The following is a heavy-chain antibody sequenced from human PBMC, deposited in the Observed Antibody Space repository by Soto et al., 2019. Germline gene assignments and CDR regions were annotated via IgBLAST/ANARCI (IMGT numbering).Heavy chain of an antibody. CDR2: IKFDGSEK. Sequence: GSLRLSCAASGFIFSDYWMSWVRQAPGKGPEWVANIKFDGSEKQYVDSVRGRFTISRDNSRNSLFLQMNSLRAGDTAVYYCVKDGGYCSSSTCYSPRNHYFDSCGQGTLGTVSS. D-gene: IGHD2-2*01. J-gene: IGHJ4*02. CDR1: GFIFSDYW. CDR3: VKDGGYCSSSTCYSPRNHYFDS. V-gene: IGHV3-7*03.